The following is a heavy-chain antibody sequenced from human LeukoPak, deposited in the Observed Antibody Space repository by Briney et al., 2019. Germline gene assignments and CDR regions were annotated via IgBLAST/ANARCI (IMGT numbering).Heavy chain of an antibody. Sequence: SGGSLRLSCAASGFIFNNYWMTWVRQAPGKGLAWVANIKQDGSEKYYVDSVKGRFTISRDNAKNSLYLQMNSLRAEDTAVYYCARRYYDSSGYYGMDVWGQGTTVIVSS. CDR1: GFIFNNYW. CDR3: ARRYYDSSGYYGMDV. CDR2: IKQDGSEK. J-gene: IGHJ6*02. D-gene: IGHD3-22*01. V-gene: IGHV3-7*01.